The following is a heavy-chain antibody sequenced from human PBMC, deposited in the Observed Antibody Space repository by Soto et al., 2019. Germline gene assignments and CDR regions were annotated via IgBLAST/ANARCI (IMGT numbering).Heavy chain of an antibody. CDR1: GGTFSSYA. V-gene: IGHV1-69*13. Sequence: SVKVSCKASGGTFSSYAISWVRQAPGQGLEWMGGIIPIFGTANYAQKFQGRVTITADESTSTAYMELSSLRSEDTAVYYCAREDTAMDRYYYGMDVWGQGTTVTVSS. J-gene: IGHJ6*02. CDR3: AREDTAMDRYYYGMDV. D-gene: IGHD5-18*01. CDR2: IIPIFGTA.